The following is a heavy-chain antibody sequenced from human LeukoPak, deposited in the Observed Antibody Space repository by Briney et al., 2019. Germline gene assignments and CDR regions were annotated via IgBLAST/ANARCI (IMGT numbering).Heavy chain of an antibody. V-gene: IGHV3-13*01. D-gene: IGHD5-18*01. Sequence: PGGSLRLSCAASGFTFSSYDMHWVRQATGKGLEWVSAIGTAGDTYYPGSVRGRFTISRENAKNSLYLQMNSLRAGDTAVYYCARAPFGYGVDYWGQGTLVTVSS. J-gene: IGHJ4*02. CDR1: GFTFSSYD. CDR2: IGTAGDT. CDR3: ARAPFGYGVDY.